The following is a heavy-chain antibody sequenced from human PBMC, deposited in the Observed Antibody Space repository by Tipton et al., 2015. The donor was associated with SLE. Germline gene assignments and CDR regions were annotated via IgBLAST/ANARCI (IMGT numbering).Heavy chain of an antibody. CDR3: ARGEVFLDAFDI. CDR1: GFTFSSYA. Sequence: SLRLSCAASGFTFSSYAMHWVRQAPGKGLEWVAVISYDGSNKYYADSVKGRFTISRDNSKNTLYLQMNSLRAEDTAVYYCARGEVFLDAFDIWGQGTMVTVSS. V-gene: IGHV3-30*04. J-gene: IGHJ3*02. CDR2: ISYDGSNK. D-gene: IGHD3-10*01.